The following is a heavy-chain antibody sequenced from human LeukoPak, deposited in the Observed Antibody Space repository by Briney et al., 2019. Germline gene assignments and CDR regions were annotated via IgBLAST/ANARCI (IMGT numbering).Heavy chain of an antibody. V-gene: IGHV1-69*13. CDR2: IIPIFGTA. CDR1: GGTFSSYA. CDR3: ARDLTGVDIVPN. D-gene: IGHD5-12*01. J-gene: IGHJ4*02. Sequence: SVKVSCKASGGTFSSYAISWVRQAPGQGVEWMGGIIPIFGTANYAQKFQGRVTIPADESTSTAYMELSSLRSEDTAVYYCARDLTGVDIVPNWGQGTLVTVSS.